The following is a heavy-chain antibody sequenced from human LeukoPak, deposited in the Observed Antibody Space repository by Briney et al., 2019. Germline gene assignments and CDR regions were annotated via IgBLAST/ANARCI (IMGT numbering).Heavy chain of an antibody. Sequence: ASVKVSCKASGYTFTGYYMHWVRQAPGQGLEWMGWINPNSGGTNYAQKFQGRVTMTRDTSTSTAYMELSRLRSDDTAVYYCASGNYYAVPRTDYWGQGTLVTVSS. CDR2: INPNSGGT. D-gene: IGHD1-26*01. CDR1: GYTFTGYY. V-gene: IGHV1-2*02. CDR3: ASGNYYAVPRTDY. J-gene: IGHJ4*02.